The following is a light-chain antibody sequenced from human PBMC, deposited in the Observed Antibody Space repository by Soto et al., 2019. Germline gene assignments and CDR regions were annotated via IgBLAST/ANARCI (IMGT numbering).Light chain of an antibody. CDR1: SSDVGGYNY. CDR3: SSYTSSGIDYV. V-gene: IGLV2-14*01. Sequence: QSVLTQPASVSGSPGQSITISCTGTSSDVGGYNYVSWYQQHPGKAPKLMIYEVSNRPSGVSNRFSGSNSGNTASLTISGLQSEDEADYYCSSYTSSGIDYVFGTGTKVTVL. J-gene: IGLJ1*01. CDR2: EVS.